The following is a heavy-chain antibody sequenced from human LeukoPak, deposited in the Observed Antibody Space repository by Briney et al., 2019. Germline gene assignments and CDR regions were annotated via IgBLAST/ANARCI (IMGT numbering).Heavy chain of an antibody. Sequence: PGGSLRLSCAASGFTFSSYGMHWVRQAPGKGLEWVAFIRYDGSNKYYADSVKGRFTISRDNSKNTLYLQMNSLRAEDTAVYYCARAKYYYDSSGYLDYWGQGTLVTVSS. J-gene: IGHJ4*02. CDR1: GFTFSSYG. V-gene: IGHV3-30*02. D-gene: IGHD3-22*01. CDR3: ARAKYYYDSSGYLDY. CDR2: IRYDGSNK.